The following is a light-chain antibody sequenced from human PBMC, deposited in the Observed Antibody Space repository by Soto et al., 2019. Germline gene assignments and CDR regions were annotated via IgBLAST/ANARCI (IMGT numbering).Light chain of an antibody. CDR2: WAS. J-gene: IGKJ5*01. CDR3: QQYYRTPST. V-gene: IGKV4-1*01. CDR1: QSVLYSSNNKNY. Sequence: DIVMTQSPDSLAVSLGERATINCESSQSVLYSSNNKNYLAWYQQKPGQPPKLLIYWASTRESGVPDRFSGSGSWTDFTLTISSLQAEDVAVYYCQQYYRTPSTFGQGTRLEIK.